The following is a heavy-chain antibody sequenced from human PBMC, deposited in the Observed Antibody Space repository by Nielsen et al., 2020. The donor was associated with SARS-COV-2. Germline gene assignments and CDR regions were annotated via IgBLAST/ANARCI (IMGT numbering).Heavy chain of an antibody. Sequence: GESLKISCTASGFTFGDYAMSWFRQAPGKGLEWVGFIRSKAYGGTTEYAASVKGRFTISRDDSKSIAYLQMNSLRAEDTAVYYCARDAKVYYDSFYYYGMDVWGQGTTVTVSS. CDR2: IRSKAYGGTT. D-gene: IGHD3-22*01. CDR3: ARDAKVYYDSFYYYGMDV. V-gene: IGHV3-49*03. J-gene: IGHJ6*02. CDR1: GFTFGDYA.